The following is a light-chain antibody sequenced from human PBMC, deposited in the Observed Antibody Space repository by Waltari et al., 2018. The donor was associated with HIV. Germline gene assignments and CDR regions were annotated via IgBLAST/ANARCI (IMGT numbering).Light chain of an antibody. J-gene: IGLJ2*01. CDR2: EVS. V-gene: IGLV2-8*01. CDR3: SSYAGTNNLV. CDR1: SSDVGGYNY. Sequence: QSALTQPAPVSGSPGQSITISCTGTSSDVGGYNYVSWYHQHPGKAPKLIIYEVSKRPSGVPDRLFGSKSGNTASLTVSGIQADDEADYYCSSYAGTNNLVFGGGTKLTVL.